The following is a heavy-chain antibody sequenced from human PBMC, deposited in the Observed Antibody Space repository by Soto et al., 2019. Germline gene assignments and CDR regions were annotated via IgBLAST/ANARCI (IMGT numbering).Heavy chain of an antibody. CDR2: ISYDGSNK. CDR3: AKVVSRGSSTLFDYFDY. J-gene: IGHJ4*02. D-gene: IGHD6-13*01. Sequence: QVQLVESGGGVVQPGRSLRLSCAASGFTFSSYGMHWVRQAPGKGLEWVAVISYDGSNKYYADSVKGRFTISRDNSKNTLYLQMNSLRAEDTAVYYCAKVVSRGSSTLFDYFDYWGQGTLVTVSS. V-gene: IGHV3-30*18. CDR1: GFTFSSYG.